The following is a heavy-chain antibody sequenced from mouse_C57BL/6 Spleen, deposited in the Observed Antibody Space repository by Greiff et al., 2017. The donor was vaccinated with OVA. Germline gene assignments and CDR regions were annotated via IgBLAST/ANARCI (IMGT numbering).Heavy chain of an antibody. J-gene: IGHJ1*03. CDR1: GFTFSDYG. V-gene: IGHV5-17*01. Sequence: EVQGVESGGGLVKPGGSLKLSCAASGFTFSDYGMHWVRQAPEKGLEWVAYISSGSSTIYYADTVKGRFTISRDNAKNTLFLQMTSLRSEDTAMYYCARVDYDWYFDVWGTGTTVTVSS. CDR2: ISSGSSTI. D-gene: IGHD2-4*01. CDR3: ARVDYDWYFDV.